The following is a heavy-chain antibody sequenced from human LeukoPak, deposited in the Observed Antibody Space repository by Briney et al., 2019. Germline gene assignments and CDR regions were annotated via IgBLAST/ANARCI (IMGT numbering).Heavy chain of an antibody. CDR1: GYTLSSYA. CDR2: ISYDGSNK. Sequence: PGGFLRLSCAASGYTLSSYATHWVRQAPGKGLEWVAVISYDGSNKYYADSVKGRFTISRDNSKNTLYLQMNSLRAEDTAVYYCARSLYSSSWFDPWGQGTLVTVSS. D-gene: IGHD6-6*01. CDR3: ARSLYSSSWFDP. V-gene: IGHV3-30-3*01. J-gene: IGHJ5*02.